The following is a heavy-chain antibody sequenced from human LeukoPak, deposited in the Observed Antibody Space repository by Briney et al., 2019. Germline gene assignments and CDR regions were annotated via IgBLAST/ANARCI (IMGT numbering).Heavy chain of an antibody. D-gene: IGHD6-13*01. CDR1: GFTFSSSA. CDR2: IYSGGST. V-gene: IGHV3-53*01. Sequence: PGGSLRLSCAASGFTFSSSAMSWVRQVPGKGLEWVSVIYSGGSTYYADSVKGRFTISRDNSKNTLYLQMNSLRAEDTAVYYCARVGGRAAAGSFDPWGQGTLVTVSS. J-gene: IGHJ5*02. CDR3: ARVGGRAAAGSFDP.